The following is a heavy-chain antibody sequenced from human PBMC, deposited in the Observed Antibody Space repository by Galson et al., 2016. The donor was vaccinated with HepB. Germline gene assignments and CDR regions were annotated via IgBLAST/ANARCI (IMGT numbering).Heavy chain of an antibody. D-gene: IGHD2-2*01. CDR2: IWHAGNT. V-gene: IGHV4-38-2*01. Sequence: SETLSLTCAVSGYSISSGYYWGWIRQSPGKRLDWIGSIWHAGNTFYNPSLRSRVILSVDTSKNQFSLRLTSVTAADTAVYYWARGRRVGHGSGTSCRNWFAPWGQGALVTVSS. CDR1: GYSISSGYY. J-gene: IGHJ5*02. CDR3: ARGRRVGHGSGTSCRNWFAP.